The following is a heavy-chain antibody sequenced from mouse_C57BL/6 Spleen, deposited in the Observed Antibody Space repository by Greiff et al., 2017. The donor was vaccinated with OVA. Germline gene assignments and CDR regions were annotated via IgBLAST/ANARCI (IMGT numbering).Heavy chain of an antibody. Sequence: QVQLQQSGAELVRPGTSVKVSCKASGYAFTNYLIEWVKQRPGQGLEWIGVINPGSGGTNYNEKFKGKATLTADKSSSTAYMQLSSLTSEDSAVYFCAREGRLNYFDYWGQGTTLTVSS. V-gene: IGHV1-54*01. CDR3: AREGRLNYFDY. D-gene: IGHD2-4*01. CDR1: GYAFTNYL. J-gene: IGHJ2*01. CDR2: INPGSGGT.